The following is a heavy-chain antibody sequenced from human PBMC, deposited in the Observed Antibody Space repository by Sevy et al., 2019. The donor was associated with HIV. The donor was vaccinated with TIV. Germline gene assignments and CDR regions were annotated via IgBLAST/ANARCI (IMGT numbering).Heavy chain of an antibody. CDR1: ASIFTYYA. D-gene: IGHD4-17*01. V-gene: IGHV1-3*01. CDR3: ARGWGPTVTSFDY. CDR2: IVLGNGRT. J-gene: IGHJ4*02. Sequence: ASVKVSCKASASIFTYYALHWVRQAPGQRLEWMGWIVLGNGRTKYSKDFQGRVTFTRDRSARIAYMGLSSLRSEDTAVYYCARGWGPTVTSFDYWGQGSLVTVSS.